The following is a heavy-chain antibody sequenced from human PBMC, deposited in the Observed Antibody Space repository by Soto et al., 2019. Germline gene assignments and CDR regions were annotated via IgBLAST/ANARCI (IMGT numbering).Heavy chain of an antibody. Sequence: SETLSLTCTVSGGSISSGGYCRSWIRQHPGKGLEWIGYIYYSGSTYYNPSLKSRVTISVDTSKNQFSLKLSSVTAADTAVYYCARDRGGGYCISTSCPYYGMDVWGQGTTVTVSS. CDR1: GGSISSGGYC. CDR2: IYYSGST. V-gene: IGHV4-61*08. J-gene: IGHJ6*02. D-gene: IGHD2-2*01. CDR3: ARDRGGGYCISTSCPYYGMDV.